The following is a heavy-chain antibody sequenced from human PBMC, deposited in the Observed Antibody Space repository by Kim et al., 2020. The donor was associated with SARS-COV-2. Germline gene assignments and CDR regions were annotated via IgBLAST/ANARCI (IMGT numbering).Heavy chain of an antibody. CDR3: AKDGVVAGSQPYYFDY. CDR2: ISGSGFST. J-gene: IGHJ4*02. D-gene: IGHD6-19*01. V-gene: IGHV3-23*01. CDR1: GFTFNNHA. Sequence: GGSLRLSCVVSGFTFNNHAMSWVRQAPGKGLEWVSTISGSGFSTQYADSVKGRFTISRDNSKNTLDLQMKSLRAEDTALYYCAKDGVVAGSQPYYFDYWGQGTLVTVSS.